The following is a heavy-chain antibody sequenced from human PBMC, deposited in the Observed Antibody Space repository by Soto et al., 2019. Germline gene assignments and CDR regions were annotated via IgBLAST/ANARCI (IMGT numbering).Heavy chain of an antibody. V-gene: IGHV4-30-4*01. CDR3: ARGVTMVRGVIHTPYFDY. D-gene: IGHD3-10*01. CDR2: IYYSGST. Sequence: LSLTCTVSGGSISSGDYYWSWIRQPPGKGLEWIGYIYYSGSTYYNPSLKSRVTISVDTSKNQFSLKLSSVTAADTAVYYCARGVTMVRGVIHTPYFDYWGQGTLVTVSS. CDR1: GGSISSGDYY. J-gene: IGHJ4*02.